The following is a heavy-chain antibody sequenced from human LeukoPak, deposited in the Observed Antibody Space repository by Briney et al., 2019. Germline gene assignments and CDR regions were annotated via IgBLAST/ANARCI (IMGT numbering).Heavy chain of an antibody. Sequence: PSETLSLTCTVSGGSISISDYYWGWIRQPPGKGLEWMGSMSYSGRTYYNPSLKSRVTVLLDTSKNQCSLKLSSVTAADTAVYYCARDALWMGRAFDIWGQGTMVTVSS. D-gene: IGHD5-12*01. CDR2: MSYSGRT. J-gene: IGHJ3*02. CDR3: ARDALWMGRAFDI. V-gene: IGHV4-39*07. CDR1: GGSISISDYY.